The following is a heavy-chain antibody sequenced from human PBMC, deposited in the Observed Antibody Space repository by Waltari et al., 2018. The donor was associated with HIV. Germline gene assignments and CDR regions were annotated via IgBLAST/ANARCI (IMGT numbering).Heavy chain of an antibody. CDR1: GFTFSSYA. Sequence: EVQLVESGGGLVQPGGSLRLSCAASGFTFSSYAMSWVRPAPGRGLEWVSGISGSGGGTNYADSVKGRFTISRDNSKNTLYLQMNSLRVEDTAVYYCAKDLVGEHNYWGQGTLVTVSS. CDR3: AKDLVGEHNY. J-gene: IGHJ4*02. D-gene: IGHD3-16*01. V-gene: IGHV3-23*04. CDR2: ISGSGGGT.